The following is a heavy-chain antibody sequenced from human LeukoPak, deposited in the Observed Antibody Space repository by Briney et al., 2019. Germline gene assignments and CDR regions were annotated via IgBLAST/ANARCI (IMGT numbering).Heavy chain of an antibody. V-gene: IGHV4-39*01. D-gene: IGHD6-19*01. Sequence: PWETLSLTCTVSGDSISSSSYYWGWIRQPPGKGLEWIGSIYYSGSTYYNPSLKSRVTISVDTSKNQFSLKLSSVTAADTAVYYCARHHIAVAVYYDYCGQGTLVTVSS. J-gene: IGHJ4*02. CDR2: IYYSGST. CDR1: GDSISSSSYY. CDR3: ARHHIAVAVYYDY.